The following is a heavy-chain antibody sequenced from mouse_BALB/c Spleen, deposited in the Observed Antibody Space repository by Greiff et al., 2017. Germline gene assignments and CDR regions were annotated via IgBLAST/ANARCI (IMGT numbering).Heavy chain of an antibody. J-gene: IGHJ4*01. CDR1: GYAFSSYW. D-gene: IGHD2-3*01. CDR2: IYPGDGDT. CDR3: ARSNDGYYYAMDY. Sequence: QVQLQQSGAELVRPGSSVKISCKASGYAFSSYWMHWVKQRPGQGLEWIGQIYPGDGDTNYNGKFKGKATLTADKSSSTAYMQLSSLTSEDSAVYFCARSNDGYYYAMDYWGQGTSVTVSS. V-gene: IGHV1-80*01.